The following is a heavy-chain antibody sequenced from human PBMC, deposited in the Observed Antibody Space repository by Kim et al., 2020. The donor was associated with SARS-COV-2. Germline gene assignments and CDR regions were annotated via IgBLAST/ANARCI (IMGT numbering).Heavy chain of an antibody. V-gene: IGHV1-69*04. Sequence: SVKVSCKASGGTFSSYAISWVRQAPGQGLEWMGRIIPILGIANYAQKFQGRVTITADKSTSTAYMELSSLRSEDTAVYYCARMTTVTRKYFDYWGQGTLVTVSS. J-gene: IGHJ4*02. D-gene: IGHD4-17*01. CDR2: IIPILGIA. CDR3: ARMTTVTRKYFDY. CDR1: GGTFSSYA.